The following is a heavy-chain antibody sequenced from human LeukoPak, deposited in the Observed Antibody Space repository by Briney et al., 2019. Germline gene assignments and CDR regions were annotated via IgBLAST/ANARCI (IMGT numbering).Heavy chain of an antibody. CDR1: GFTFSNAW. CDR2: IKSKTDGGTT. Sequence: GGSLRLSCAASGFTFSNAWMSWVRQAPGKGLEWVGRIKSKTDGGTTDYAAPVKGRFTISRDNSKNTLYLQMNSLRAEDTAVYYCARQTFDYCGQGTLVTVSS. J-gene: IGHJ4*02. CDR3: ARQTFDY. V-gene: IGHV3-15*01.